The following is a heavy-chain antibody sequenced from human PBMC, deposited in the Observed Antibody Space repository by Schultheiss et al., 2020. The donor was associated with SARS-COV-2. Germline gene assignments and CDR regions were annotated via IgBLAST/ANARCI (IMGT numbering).Heavy chain of an antibody. J-gene: IGHJ6*03. D-gene: IGHD2-15*01. CDR1: GFTFSSYA. CDR2: IKQDGSEK. CDR3: ARNSDRWYSMDV. V-gene: IGHV3-7*01. Sequence: GGSLRLSCTASGFTFSSYAMSWVRQAPGKGLEWVANIKQDGSEKYYVDSVKGRFTISRDNSKNTLYLQMNSLRAEDTAVYYCARNSDRWYSMDVWGKGTTVTVSS.